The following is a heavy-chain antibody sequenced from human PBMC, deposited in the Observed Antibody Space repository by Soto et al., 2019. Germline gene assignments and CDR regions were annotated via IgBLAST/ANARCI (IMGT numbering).Heavy chain of an antibody. V-gene: IGHV4-34*01. CDR1: GGSFSGYY. D-gene: IGHD3-10*01. Sequence: SETLSLTCAVYGGSFSGYYWSWIRQPPGKGLEWIGEINHSGSTNYNPSLKSRVTISVDTSKNQFSLKLSSVTAADTAVYYCARLLGSGSEGGYYYYYMDVWGKGTTVTVSS. CDR2: INHSGST. CDR3: ARLLGSGSEGGYYYYYMDV. J-gene: IGHJ6*03.